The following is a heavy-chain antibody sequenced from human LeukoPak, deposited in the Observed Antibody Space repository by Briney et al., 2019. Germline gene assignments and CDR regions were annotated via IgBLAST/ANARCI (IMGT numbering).Heavy chain of an antibody. V-gene: IGHV3-21*01. CDR3: ARGGGYDY. CDR1: GFTFSSYS. D-gene: IGHD3-10*01. CDR2: ISSSSSYI. Sequence: GGSLRLSCAASGFTFSSYSMNWVRQAPGKGLEWVSSISSSSSYIHYADSVKGRFTISRDNAKNSLYLQMNSLRAEDTAVYYCARGGGYDYWGQGTLVTVSS. J-gene: IGHJ4*02.